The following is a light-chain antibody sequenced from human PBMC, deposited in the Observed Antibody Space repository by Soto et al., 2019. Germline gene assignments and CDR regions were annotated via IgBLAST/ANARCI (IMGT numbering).Light chain of an antibody. J-gene: IGKJ5*01. V-gene: IGKV3D-20*02. Sequence: ELVLTQSPGTLSLSPGERATLSCRASQSVSSSYLAWYQQKPGQAPRLLIYGASSRATGIPDRFSGSGSGTDFTLTISGLEPEDFAAYYGQQRNDWRRGTFGQGTRLEIK. CDR1: QSVSSSY. CDR2: GAS. CDR3: QQRNDWRRGT.